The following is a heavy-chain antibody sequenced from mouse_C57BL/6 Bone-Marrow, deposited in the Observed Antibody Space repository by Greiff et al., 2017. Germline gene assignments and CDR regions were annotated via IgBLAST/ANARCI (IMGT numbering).Heavy chain of an antibody. CDR1: GYSFTGYY. Sequence: EVKLVESGPELVKPGASVKISCKASGYSFTGYYMNWVKQSPEKSLEWIGEINPSTGGTTYNQKFKAKATLTVDKSSSTAYMQLKSLTSEDSAVYYCAREGYAYFDYWGQGTTLTVSS. J-gene: IGHJ2*01. D-gene: IGHD2-2*01. V-gene: IGHV1-42*01. CDR2: INPSTGGT. CDR3: AREGYAYFDY.